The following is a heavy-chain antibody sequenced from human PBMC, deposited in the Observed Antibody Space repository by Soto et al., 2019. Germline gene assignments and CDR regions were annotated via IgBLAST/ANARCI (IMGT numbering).Heavy chain of an antibody. CDR1: GFTFSSYA. V-gene: IGHV3-23*01. CDR2: ISGSGGST. Sequence: SLRLSCAASGFTFSSYAMSWVRQAPGKGLEWVSAISGSGGSTYYADSVKGRFTISRDNSKNTLYLQMNSLRAEDTAVYYCAKVQGYYDFWSGYFPFDYWGQGTLVTAPQ. J-gene: IGHJ4*02. D-gene: IGHD3-3*01. CDR3: AKVQGYYDFWSGYFPFDY.